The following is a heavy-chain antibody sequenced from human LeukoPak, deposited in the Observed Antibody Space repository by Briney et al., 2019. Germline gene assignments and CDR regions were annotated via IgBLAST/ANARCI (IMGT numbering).Heavy chain of an antibody. CDR1: GFTFDDYG. D-gene: IGHD6-13*01. V-gene: IGHV3-20*04. CDR3: AKSSGYSSSWYLY. Sequence: GGSLRLSCAASGFTFDDYGMSWVRQAPGKGLEWVSGINWNGGSTGYADSVKGRFTISRDNSKNTLYLQMNSLRAEDTAVYYCAKSSGYSSSWYLYWGQGTLVTVSS. CDR2: INWNGGST. J-gene: IGHJ4*02.